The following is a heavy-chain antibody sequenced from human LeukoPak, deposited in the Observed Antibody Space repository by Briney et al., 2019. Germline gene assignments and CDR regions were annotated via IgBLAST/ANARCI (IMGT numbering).Heavy chain of an antibody. CDR3: ARDDSRVAGTDY. CDR2: IYSGGST. D-gene: IGHD6-19*01. CDR1: GFTIISNY. Sequence: GGSLRLSCAASGFTIISNYMSWVRQAPGKGLEWVSDIYSGGSTYYADSVQGRFTISRDNSKNMLYLQMNSLRVEDTAIYYCARDDSRVAGTDYWGQGTLVTVSS. J-gene: IGHJ4*02. V-gene: IGHV3-53*01.